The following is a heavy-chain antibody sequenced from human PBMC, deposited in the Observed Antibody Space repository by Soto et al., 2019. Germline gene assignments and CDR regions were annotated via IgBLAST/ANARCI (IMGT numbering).Heavy chain of an antibody. CDR2: ISYSESA. J-gene: IGHJ6*02. D-gene: IGHD3-10*01. Sequence: QLQLQESGPGLVKPSEALSLSCTVSGGSISSRSYYWGWIRQPPGKGLEWIGIISYSESAYYNPSLKCRVTLSVDTSKNQYSVKLSSVTAADTAVYSCARQRITIPMDVWGHGTTITVSS. V-gene: IGHV4-39*01. CDR3: ARQRITIPMDV. CDR1: GGSISSRSYY.